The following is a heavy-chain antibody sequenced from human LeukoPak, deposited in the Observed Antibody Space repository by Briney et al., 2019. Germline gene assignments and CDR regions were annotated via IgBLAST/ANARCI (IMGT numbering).Heavy chain of an antibody. Sequence: PSETLSLTCTVSGGSISSYYWSWIRQPPGKGLEWIGYIYYSGSTNYNPSLKSRVTISVDTSKDQFSLKLSSVTAADTAVYYCARPSWSEGGMDVWGQGTTVTVSS. J-gene: IGHJ6*02. CDR2: IYYSGST. CDR1: GGSISSYY. V-gene: IGHV4-59*08. D-gene: IGHD2-15*01. CDR3: ARPSWSEGGMDV.